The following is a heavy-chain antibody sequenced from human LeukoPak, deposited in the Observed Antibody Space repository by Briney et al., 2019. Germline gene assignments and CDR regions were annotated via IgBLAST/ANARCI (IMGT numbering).Heavy chain of an antibody. D-gene: IGHD3-22*01. CDR1: GFSFSDYY. J-gene: IGHJ4*02. CDR3: ARANYYDISGYDY. V-gene: IGHV3-11*04. CDR2: ISTGGGTI. Sequence: PGGSLRLSCAASGFSFSDYYMNWVRQAPGRGLEWVSYISTGGGTIYYADSVTGRFTISRDNAKNSLYLQMNSLRGEDTAVYYCARANYYDISGYDYWGQGTLVTVSS.